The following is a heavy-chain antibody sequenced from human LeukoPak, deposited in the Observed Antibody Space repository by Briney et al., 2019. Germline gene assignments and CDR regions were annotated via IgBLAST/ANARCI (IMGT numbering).Heavy chain of an antibody. V-gene: IGHV4-59*01. Sequence: SETLSLTCTVSGGSISTYYWSWIRQPPGKGLEWIGYIYYSGSTNYNPSLKSRVTISVDTSKSQFSLKLSPVTAADTAVYYCARGYSSSWFYLDYWGQGTLVTVSS. CDR3: ARGYSSSWFYLDY. CDR2: IYYSGST. J-gene: IGHJ4*02. CDR1: GGSISTYY. D-gene: IGHD6-13*01.